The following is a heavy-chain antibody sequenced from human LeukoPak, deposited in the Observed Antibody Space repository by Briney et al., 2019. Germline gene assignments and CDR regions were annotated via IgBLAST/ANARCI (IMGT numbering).Heavy chain of an antibody. CDR1: AFTFSSYA. CDR3: AKKYKTDRRVGPFDY. J-gene: IGHJ4*02. D-gene: IGHD1-1*01. CDR2: ISGSGGST. V-gene: IGHV3-23*01. Sequence: GGSLRLSCAASAFTFSSYAMSWVRQAPGKGLEWVSAISGSGGSTYYADSVKRRFTISRDNSKNTLYLQMNSLRAADTAVYYCAKKYKTDRRVGPFDYWGQGTLVTVSS.